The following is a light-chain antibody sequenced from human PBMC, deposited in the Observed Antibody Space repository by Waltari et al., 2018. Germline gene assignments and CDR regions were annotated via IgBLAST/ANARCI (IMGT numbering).Light chain of an antibody. Sequence: QSALTQPASVSGSPGQSITISCTGTSSYVGGYNYFSWYQQHPGKAPKLMIYEVSNRPSGVSNRFSGSKSGNTASLTISGLQAEDEADYYCSSYTSSSTLEGVFGTGTKVTVL. CDR2: EVS. J-gene: IGLJ1*01. CDR3: SSYTSSSTLEGV. V-gene: IGLV2-14*01. CDR1: SSYVGGYNY.